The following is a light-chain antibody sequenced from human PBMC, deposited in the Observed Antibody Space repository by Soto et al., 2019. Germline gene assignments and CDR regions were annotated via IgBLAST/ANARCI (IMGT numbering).Light chain of an antibody. CDR1: QSVSSSY. Sequence: EIVLTQSPGTLSLSPGERATLSCRASQSVSSSYLTWYQQKPGQAPRLLIYGASSRATGIPDRISGSGSGTDFTLSINRLEPEDFAVYYCQQYDNSPWTFGQGTKVEIK. CDR2: GAS. J-gene: IGKJ1*01. V-gene: IGKV3-20*01. CDR3: QQYDNSPWT.